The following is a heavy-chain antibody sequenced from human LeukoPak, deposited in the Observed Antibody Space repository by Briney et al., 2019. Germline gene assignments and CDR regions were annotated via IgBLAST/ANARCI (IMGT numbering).Heavy chain of an antibody. CDR1: GFTFSSYS. Sequence: GGSLRLSCAASGFTFSSYSMNWVRQAPGKGLEWVSSISSSSYIYYAVSVKSRFTISRDNAKNPLSLQMNSLRAEDTAVYYCAGASIVGAGSFDYWGQGTLVTVS. V-gene: IGHV3-21*01. CDR2: ISSSSYI. J-gene: IGHJ4*02. CDR3: AGASIVGAGSFDY. D-gene: IGHD1-26*01.